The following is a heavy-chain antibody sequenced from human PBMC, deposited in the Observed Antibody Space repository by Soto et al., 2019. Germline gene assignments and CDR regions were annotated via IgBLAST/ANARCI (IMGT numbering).Heavy chain of an antibody. Sequence: QVQLVQSGAEVKKPGASVKVSCKASGYAFSNYYMYWVRQAPGQGLEWLAIIDPSGGGKIYAPKVRDRVDLTRDTYTNSVYLELGSLRSEDTAVYYCARLREGALWFGELSHWGQGTLVTVSS. V-gene: IGHV1-46*01. CDR1: GYAFSNYY. CDR2: IDPSGGGK. J-gene: IGHJ4*02. D-gene: IGHD3-10*01. CDR3: ARLREGALWFGELSH.